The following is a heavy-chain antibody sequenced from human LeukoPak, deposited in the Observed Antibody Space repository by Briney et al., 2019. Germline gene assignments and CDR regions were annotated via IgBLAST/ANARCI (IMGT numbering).Heavy chain of an antibody. CDR3: ARTTLGTNDRPFDT. D-gene: IGHD6-13*01. J-gene: IGHJ3*02. Sequence: SETLSLTCTVSGDSVISGRFYWSWVRQTPGKGLEWIGYIYYNEKTKYNTALESRVTISLDKSKNQFSMRLTSVTAADTAIYYCARTTLGTNDRPFDTWGQGTLVPVSS. V-gene: IGHV4-61*01. CDR2: IYYNEKT. CDR1: GDSVISGRFY.